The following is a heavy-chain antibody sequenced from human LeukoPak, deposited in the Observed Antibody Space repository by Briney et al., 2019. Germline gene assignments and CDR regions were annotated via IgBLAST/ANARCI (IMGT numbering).Heavy chain of an antibody. Sequence: SETLSLTCAVYGGSFSGYYWSWIRQPPGKGLEWIGEINHSGSTNYNPSLKSRVTISVDTSKNQFSLKLSSVTAADTAVYYCARIRFLEWLLYRVRNGMDVGGQGTTVTVSS. J-gene: IGHJ6*02. CDR2: INHSGST. CDR3: ARIRFLEWLLYRVRNGMDV. D-gene: IGHD3-3*01. V-gene: IGHV4-34*01. CDR1: GGSFSGYY.